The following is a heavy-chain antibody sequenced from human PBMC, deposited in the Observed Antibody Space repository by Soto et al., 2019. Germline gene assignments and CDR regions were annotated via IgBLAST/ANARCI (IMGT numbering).Heavy chain of an antibody. D-gene: IGHD3-22*01. CDR2: ISYDGSNK. CDR1: GFTFSSYG. V-gene: IGHV3-30*18. CDR3: AKDYYDSSGYYEEFDY. Sequence: QVQLVESGGGVVQPGRSLRLSCAASGFTFSSYGMHWVRQAPGKGLEWVAVISYDGSNKYYADSVKGRFTISRDNSKNTLYLQMNSLRAEDTAVYYCAKDYYDSSGYYEEFDYWGQGTLVTVSS. J-gene: IGHJ4*02.